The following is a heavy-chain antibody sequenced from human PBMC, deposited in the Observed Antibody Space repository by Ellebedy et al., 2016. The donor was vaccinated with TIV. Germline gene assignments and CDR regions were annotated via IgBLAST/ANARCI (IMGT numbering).Heavy chain of an antibody. V-gene: IGHV4-34*01. CDR1: GGSFSGYY. CDR2: INHSGST. CDR3: ARDRASWDILTGYSAKTPYYYYGMDV. D-gene: IGHD3-9*01. J-gene: IGHJ6*02. Sequence: SETLSLXCAVYGGSFSGYYWSWIRQPPGKGLEWIGEINHSGSTNYNPSLKSRVTISVDTSKNQFSLKLSSVTAADTAVYYCARDRASWDILTGYSAKTPYYYYGMDVWGQGTTVTVSS.